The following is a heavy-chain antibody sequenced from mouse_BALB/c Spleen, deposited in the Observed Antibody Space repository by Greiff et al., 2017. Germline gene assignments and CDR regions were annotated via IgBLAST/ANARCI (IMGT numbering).Heavy chain of an antibody. D-gene: IGHD1-1*01. V-gene: IGHV2-2*02. CDR2: IWSGGST. Sequence: VQRVESGPGLVQPSQSLSITCTVSGFSLTSYGVHWVRQSPGKGLEWLGVIWSGGSTDYNAAFISRLSISKDNSKSQVFFKMNSLQANDTAIYYCARNHLYYYGSSYDAMDYWGQGTSVTVSS. CDR1: GFSLTSYG. CDR3: ARNHLYYYGSSYDAMDY. J-gene: IGHJ4*01.